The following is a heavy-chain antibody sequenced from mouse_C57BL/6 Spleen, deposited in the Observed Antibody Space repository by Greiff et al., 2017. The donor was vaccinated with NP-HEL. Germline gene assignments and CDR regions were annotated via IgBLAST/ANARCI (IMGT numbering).Heavy chain of an antibody. CDR1: GYTFTSYD. CDR3: ARGDYYGSSWGWFAY. D-gene: IGHD1-1*01. J-gene: IGHJ3*01. V-gene: IGHV1-85*01. Sequence: VQLQQSGPELVKPGASVKLSCKASGYTFTSYDINWVKQRPGQGLEWIGWIYPRDGSTKYNEKFKGKATLTVDTSSSTAYMELHSLTSEDSAVYFCARGDYYGSSWGWFAYWGQGTLVTVSA. CDR2: IYPRDGST.